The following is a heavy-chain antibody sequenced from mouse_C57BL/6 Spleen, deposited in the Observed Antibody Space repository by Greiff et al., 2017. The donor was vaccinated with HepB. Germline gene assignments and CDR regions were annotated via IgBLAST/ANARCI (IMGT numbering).Heavy chain of an antibody. CDR3: ARDYGSSPPFDY. D-gene: IGHD1-1*01. J-gene: IGHJ2*01. V-gene: IGHV1-81*01. CDR2: IYPRSGNT. Sequence: QVQLQQSGAELARPGASVKLSCKASGYTFTSYGISWVKQRTGQGLEWIGEIYPRSGNTYYNEKFKGKATLTADKSSSTAYMELRSLTSEDSAVYFCARDYGSSPPFDYWGQGTTLTVSS. CDR1: GYTFTSYG.